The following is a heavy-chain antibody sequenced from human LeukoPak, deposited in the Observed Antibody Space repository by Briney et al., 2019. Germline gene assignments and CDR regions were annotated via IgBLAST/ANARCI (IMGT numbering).Heavy chain of an antibody. CDR1: GYTLTELS. CDR3: ATLGCSSTSCYDRGGYFDY. CDR2: FDPEDGET. D-gene: IGHD2-2*01. V-gene: IGHV1-24*01. J-gene: IGHJ4*02. Sequence: ASVKVSCKVSGYTLTELSMHWVRQAPGKGLEWMGGFDPEDGETIYAQKFQGRVTMTEDTSTDTAYMELSSLRSEDTAVYYCATLGCSSTSCYDRGGYFDYWGQGTLVTVSS.